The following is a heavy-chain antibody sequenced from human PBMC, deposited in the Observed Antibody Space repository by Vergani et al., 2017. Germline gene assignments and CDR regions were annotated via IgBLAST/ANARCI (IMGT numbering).Heavy chain of an antibody. CDR3: ARGDYDILAGYRY. D-gene: IGHD3-9*01. V-gene: IGHV1-46*03. J-gene: IGHJ4*02. CDR1: GYTFSNYY. Sequence: QVQVVQSGAEVKKSGASVKVPCKTSGYTFSNYYMHWVRQAPGQGLEWMGIINPSGGHTNYAQKFQGRVNMTRDTSTSTVYMELSSLRSEDTAIYYCARGDYDILAGYRYWGQGTLVTVSA. CDR2: INPSGGHT.